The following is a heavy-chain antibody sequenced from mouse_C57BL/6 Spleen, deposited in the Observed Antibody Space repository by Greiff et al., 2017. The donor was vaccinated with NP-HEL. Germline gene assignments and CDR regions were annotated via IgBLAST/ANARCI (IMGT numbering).Heavy chain of an antibody. CDR3: AREDTTVVNPYFDY. V-gene: IGHV3-6*01. CDR2: ISYDGSN. D-gene: IGHD1-1*01. J-gene: IGHJ2*01. Sequence: EVQRVESGPGLVKPSQSLSLTCSVTGYSITSGYYWNWIRQFPGNKLEWMGYISYDGSNNYNPSLKNRISITRDTSKNQFFLKLNSVTTEDTATYYCAREDTTVVNPYFDYWGQGTTLTVSS. CDR1: GYSITSGYY.